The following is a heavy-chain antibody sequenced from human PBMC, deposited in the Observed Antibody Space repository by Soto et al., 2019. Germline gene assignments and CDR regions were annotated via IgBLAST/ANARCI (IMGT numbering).Heavy chain of an antibody. Sequence: SETLSLTCAVSGGSISSSNWWSWVRQPPGKGLEWIGEIYHSGSTNYNPSLKSRVTISVDKSKNQFSLKLSSVTAADTAVYYCARGRNLNWNYNYYYGMDVWGQGTTVTVSS. CDR1: GGSISSSNW. V-gene: IGHV4-4*02. D-gene: IGHD1-20*01. CDR2: IYHSGST. CDR3: ARGRNLNWNYNYYYGMDV. J-gene: IGHJ6*02.